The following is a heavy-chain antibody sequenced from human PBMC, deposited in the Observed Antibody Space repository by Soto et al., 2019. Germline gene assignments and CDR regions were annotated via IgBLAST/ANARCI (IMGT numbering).Heavy chain of an antibody. J-gene: IGHJ5*02. D-gene: IGHD6-13*01. Sequence: SGPTLVNPTETLTLTCTVSGFSLSNARMGVSWIRQPPGKALEWLAHIFSNDEKSYSTSLKSRLTISKDTSKSQVVLTMTNMDPVDTATYCCARGRVYSSGWYAGGYNWFDPWGQGTLVTVSS. CDR2: IFSNDEK. CDR3: ARGRVYSSGWYAGGYNWFDP. V-gene: IGHV2-26*01. CDR1: GFSLSNARMG.